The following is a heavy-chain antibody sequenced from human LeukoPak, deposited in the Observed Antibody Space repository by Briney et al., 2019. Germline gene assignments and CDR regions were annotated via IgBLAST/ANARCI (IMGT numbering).Heavy chain of an antibody. J-gene: IGHJ3*02. D-gene: IGHD3-10*01. CDR2: ISGSGGST. Sequence: SGGSLRLSCAASGFTFSTCAMSWVRQAPGKGLEWVSGISGSGGSTYYADSVKGRFTISRDNAKNTLYLQMNSLRAEDTAVYYCARESTGITMVRGVIDDAFDIWGQGTMVTVSS. CDR3: ARESTGITMVRGVIDDAFDI. CDR1: GFTFSTCA. V-gene: IGHV3-23*01.